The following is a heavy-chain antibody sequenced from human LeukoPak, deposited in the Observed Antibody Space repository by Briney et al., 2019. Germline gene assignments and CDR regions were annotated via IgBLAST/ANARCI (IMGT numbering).Heavy chain of an antibody. V-gene: IGHV3-23*01. CDR2: ISGSGGSP. Sequence: GGSLRPSCAASGFTFSTYAMSWVRQAPGKGLEWVSVISGSGGSPYYADSVKGRFTISRDNSKNTLYLQMNSLRAEDMGVYYCAKGGSVTAPDDAFDIWGQGTMVTVSS. J-gene: IGHJ3*02. D-gene: IGHD5/OR15-5a*01. CDR3: AKGGSVTAPDDAFDI. CDR1: GFTFSTYA.